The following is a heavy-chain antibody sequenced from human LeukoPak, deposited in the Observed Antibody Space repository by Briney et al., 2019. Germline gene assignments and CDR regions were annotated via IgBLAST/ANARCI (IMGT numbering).Heavy chain of an antibody. CDR1: GGSFSDYY. J-gene: IGHJ4*02. V-gene: IGHV4-34*01. CDR3: ARVLGSSGWCDY. Sequence: PSETLSPTCAVYGGSFSDYYWSWIRQPPGKGLEWIGEINHSGSTNYNPSLKSRVTISVDTSKNQFSLKLTSVTAADTAVYYCARVLGSSGWCDYWGQGTLVPVSS. CDR2: INHSGST. D-gene: IGHD6-19*01.